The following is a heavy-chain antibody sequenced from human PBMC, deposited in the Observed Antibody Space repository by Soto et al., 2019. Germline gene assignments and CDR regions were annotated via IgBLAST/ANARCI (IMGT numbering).Heavy chain of an antibody. CDR1: GFTFSSYA. CDR3: AKATALTVYRPLDY. Sequence: GGSLRLSCAASGFTFSSYAMSWVRQAPGKGLEWVSAISGSGGSTYYADSVKGRFTISRDDSKNTVYLQMNGLRAEDTAVYYCAKATALTVYRPLDYWGQGTLVTVSS. CDR2: ISGSGGST. D-gene: IGHD2-2*02. J-gene: IGHJ4*02. V-gene: IGHV3-23*01.